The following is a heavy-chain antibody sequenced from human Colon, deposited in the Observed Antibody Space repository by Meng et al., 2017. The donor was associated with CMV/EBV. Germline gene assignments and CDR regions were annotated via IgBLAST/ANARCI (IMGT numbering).Heavy chain of an antibody. D-gene: IGHD2-2*01. V-gene: IGHV4-34*01. J-gene: IGHJ5*02. Sequence: SETLSLTCAVYGGSFSGYYWSWIRQPPGKGLEWIGEINHSGSTNYNPSLKSRVTISVDTSKNQFSLKLSSVTAADTAVYYCTRRPPLYCSSTSCYLDWFDPWGQGTLVTVSS. CDR3: TRRPPLYCSSTSCYLDWFDP. CDR2: INHSGST. CDR1: GGSFSGYY.